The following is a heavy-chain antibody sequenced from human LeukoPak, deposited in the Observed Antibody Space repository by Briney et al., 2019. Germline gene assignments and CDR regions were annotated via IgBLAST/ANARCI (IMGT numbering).Heavy chain of an antibody. Sequence: SETLSLTCTVSGGSISSSRDYWAWLRQPPGKGLEWIANIYYSGSTYYNPSLKSRVTISVDTSKNQFSLKLSSVTAADTAVYYCARSLGGGDSSGYYYYMDVWGKGTTVTVSS. D-gene: IGHD3-22*01. V-gene: IGHV4-39*07. CDR2: IYYSGST. CDR3: ARSLGGGDSSGYYYYMDV. J-gene: IGHJ6*03. CDR1: GGSISSSRDY.